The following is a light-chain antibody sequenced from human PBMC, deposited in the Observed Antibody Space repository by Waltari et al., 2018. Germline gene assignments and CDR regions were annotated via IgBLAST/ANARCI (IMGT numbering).Light chain of an antibody. Sequence: QSVLTQPPSVSGAPGQRVTISCTESSSNIGAHYHLLWYRQLPGTAPKLLTYGNNNRPSGVPDRFSGSRSGTSASLAITGLQAEDEADYYCQSYDSGLSGWVFGGGTKLTVL. CDR1: SSNIGAHYH. CDR2: GNN. V-gene: IGLV1-40*01. CDR3: QSYDSGLSGWV. J-gene: IGLJ3*02.